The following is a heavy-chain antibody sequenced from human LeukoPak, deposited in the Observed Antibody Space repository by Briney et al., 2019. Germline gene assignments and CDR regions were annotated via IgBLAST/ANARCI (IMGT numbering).Heavy chain of an antibody. CDR2: INHSGST. D-gene: IGHD3-10*01. V-gene: IGHV4-34*01. Sequence: SETLSLTCAVYGGSFSGYYWSWIRQPPGKGLEWIGEINHSGSTNYNPSLKSRVTISVDTSKNQFSLNLSSVTAADTAVYFCARGGYGSGWDYMDVWGKGTTVPVSS. CDR1: GGSFSGYY. J-gene: IGHJ6*03. CDR3: ARGGYGSGWDYMDV.